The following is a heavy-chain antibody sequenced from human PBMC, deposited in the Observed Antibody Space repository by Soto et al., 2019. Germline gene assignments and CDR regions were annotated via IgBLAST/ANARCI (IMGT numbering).Heavy chain of an antibody. CDR1: GGSITNGGYY. CDR2: VDYNGNT. Sequence: QVQLQESGPGLVKPSQTLSLTCTVSGGSITNGGYYWSWIRPHPGQGREGIGYVDYNGNTNYNPSLKSRITISGDKSKHKCSLKLNSVTAADTAVYYCAAASGSAQLGSWFDPWGQGTLVTVSS. J-gene: IGHJ5*02. V-gene: IGHV4-31*03. D-gene: IGHD1-26*01. CDR3: AAASGSAQLGSWFDP.